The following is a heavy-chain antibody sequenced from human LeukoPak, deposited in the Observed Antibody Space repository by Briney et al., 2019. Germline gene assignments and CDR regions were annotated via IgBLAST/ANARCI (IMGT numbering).Heavy chain of an antibody. J-gene: IGHJ4*02. V-gene: IGHV4-39*01. D-gene: IGHD3-22*01. CDR1: GGSISSSSYY. Sequence: SETLSLTCTVSGGSISSSSYYWGWIRQPPGKGLEWIGSIYYSGSTYYNPSLKSRVTLSVDTSKNQFSLNLSSVTAADTAVYYCARLYYDSSGYYQICYFDYWGQGTLVTVSS. CDR3: ARLYYDSSGYYQICYFDY. CDR2: IYYSGST.